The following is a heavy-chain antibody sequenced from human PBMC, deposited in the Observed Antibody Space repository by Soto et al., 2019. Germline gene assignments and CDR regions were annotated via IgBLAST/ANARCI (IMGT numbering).Heavy chain of an antibody. V-gene: IGHV1-69*06. D-gene: IGHD1-20*01. Sequence: QVQLLQSGAEVKKPGSSVKVSCKVSGGAFTNYSLNWVRHAPGQGLEWLGGIIPLHNTSNYSLKLLGRGSFTADISLNTVYMNLSGLTSDDTATYYCAIWSNWNPLYYRGMDVWGKGTTVTVSS. CDR2: IIPLHNTS. CDR3: AIWSNWNPLYYRGMDV. J-gene: IGHJ6*04. CDR1: GGAFTNYS.